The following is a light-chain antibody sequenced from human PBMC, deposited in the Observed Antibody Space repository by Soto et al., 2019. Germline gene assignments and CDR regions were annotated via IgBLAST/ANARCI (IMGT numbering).Light chain of an antibody. CDR1: SSDVGSYNL. CDR3: CSLACRSTSYV. Sequence: QSALTQPASVSGSPGQSITISCTGTSSDVGSYNLVSWYQQRPGKAPKLMIYEVSKRPSGVSNRFSGSKSGNTASLTISGLQAEDEANYYACSLACRSTSYVFGTGTKVPVL. CDR2: EVS. V-gene: IGLV2-23*02. J-gene: IGLJ1*01.